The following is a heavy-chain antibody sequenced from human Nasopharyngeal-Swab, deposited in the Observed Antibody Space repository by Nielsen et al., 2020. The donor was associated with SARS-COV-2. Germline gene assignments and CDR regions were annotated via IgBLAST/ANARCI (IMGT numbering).Heavy chain of an antibody. CDR3: AKVPSSYSYYYVDV. D-gene: IGHD6-13*01. V-gene: IGHV3-30*18. CDR1: GFTFSSYG. J-gene: IGHJ6*03. CDR2: ISYDGSNK. Sequence: GGSLRLSFAASGFTFSSYGMHWVRQAPGKGLEWVAVISYDGSNKYYADSVKGRFTISRDNSKNTLYLQMNSLRAEDTAVYYCAKVPSSYSYYYVDVWGKGTTVTVSS.